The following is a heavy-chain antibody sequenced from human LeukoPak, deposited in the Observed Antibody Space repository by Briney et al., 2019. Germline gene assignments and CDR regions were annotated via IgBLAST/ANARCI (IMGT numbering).Heavy chain of an antibody. CDR1: GGSFSGYY. D-gene: IGHD1-7*01. CDR3: ARGRRYNWNYVRFFDY. J-gene: IGHJ4*02. CDR2: INHSGST. Sequence: SETLSLTCAVYGGSFSGYYWSWIRQPPGKGLEWIGEINHSGSTNYNPSLKGRVTISVDTSKNQFSLKLSSVTAADTAVYYCARGRRYNWNYVRFFDYWGRGTLVTVSS. V-gene: IGHV4-34*01.